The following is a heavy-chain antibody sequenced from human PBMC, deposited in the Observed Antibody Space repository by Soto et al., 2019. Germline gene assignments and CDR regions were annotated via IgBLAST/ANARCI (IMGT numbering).Heavy chain of an antibody. Sequence: QVQLVESGGGVVQPGRSLRLSCAASGFTFSSYGMHWVRQAPGKGLEWVAVIWYDGSNKYYADSVKGRFTISRDNSKNTLYLQMNSLRAEDTAVYYCARDEWYGDYVSYYYGMDVWGQGTTVTVSS. CDR3: ARDEWYGDYVSYYYGMDV. J-gene: IGHJ6*02. V-gene: IGHV3-33*01. CDR2: IWYDGSNK. CDR1: GFTFSSYG. D-gene: IGHD4-17*01.